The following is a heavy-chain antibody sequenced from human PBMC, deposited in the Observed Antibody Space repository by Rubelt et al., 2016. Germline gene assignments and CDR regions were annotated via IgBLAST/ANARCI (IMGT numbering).Heavy chain of an antibody. Sequence: QVQLQQWGAGLLKPSETLSLTCTVSGGSISSSSYYWGWIRQPPGKGLEWIGRIYYSGSTYYNPSRKSGVTISVDTSKNQFSLKLSSVTAADTAVYYCAREIRKGDGYFDYWGQGTLVTVSS. CDR3: AREIRKGDGYFDY. J-gene: IGHJ4*02. V-gene: IGHV4-39*07. D-gene: IGHD5-24*01. CDR1: GGSISSSSYY. CDR2: IYYSGST.